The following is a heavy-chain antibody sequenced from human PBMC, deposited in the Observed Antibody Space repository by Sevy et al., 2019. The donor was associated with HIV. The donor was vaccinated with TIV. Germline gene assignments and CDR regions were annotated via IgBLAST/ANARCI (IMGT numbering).Heavy chain of an antibody. CDR3: AKGGGYDSPKYYYYMDV. J-gene: IGHJ6*03. Sequence: GGSLRLSCAASGFTFSNYAMSWVRQAPGKGLEWVSAITGSGDATYYGDSGKGRFTISRDNSKNTLFLQMDSLRDADTASYYCAKGGGYDSPKYYYYMDVWGKRTTVTVSS. CDR1: GFTFSNYA. V-gene: IGHV3-23*01. CDR2: ITGSGDAT. D-gene: IGHD5-12*01.